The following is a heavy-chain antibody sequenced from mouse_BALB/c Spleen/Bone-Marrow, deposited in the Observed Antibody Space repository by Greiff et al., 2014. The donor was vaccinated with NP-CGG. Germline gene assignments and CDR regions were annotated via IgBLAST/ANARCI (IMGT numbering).Heavy chain of an antibody. CDR3: ARYGSFDY. J-gene: IGHJ2*01. V-gene: IGHV3-6*02. D-gene: IGHD2-10*02. CDR1: GYSITSGYY. Sequence: EVKLMESGPGLVKPSQSLFLTCSVTGYSITSGYYWNWIRQFPGNKLEWMGYISYDGSKNYNPSLKNRISITRDTSKNQFFLKLNSVTTEDTATYYCARYGSFDYWGQGTTLTVSS. CDR2: ISYDGSK.